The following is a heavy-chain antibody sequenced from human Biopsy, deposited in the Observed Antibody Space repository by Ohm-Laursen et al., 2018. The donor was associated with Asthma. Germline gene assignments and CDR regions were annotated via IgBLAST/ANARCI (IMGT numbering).Heavy chain of an antibody. CDR1: GDFFSNYA. Sequence: SVKASCKASGDFFSNYAISWVRQAPGQGLEWMGGLIPVLGTPDHAQMFEGRVTITADESTSTAYMELSSLSSEDTAVYYCARGYSGSDRIVYYYSGLEVWGQGTTVTVSS. CDR2: LIPVLGTP. V-gene: IGHV1-69*13. J-gene: IGHJ6*02. CDR3: ARGYSGSDRIVYYYSGLEV. D-gene: IGHD5-12*01.